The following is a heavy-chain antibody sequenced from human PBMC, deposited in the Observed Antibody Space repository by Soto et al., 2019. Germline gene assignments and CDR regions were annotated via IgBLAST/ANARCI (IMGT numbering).Heavy chain of an antibody. CDR2: IWYDGSNK. Sequence: GGCVRLSCAASGFAFSFCAMSWVRQAPGKGLEWVAVIWYDGSNKYYADSVKGRFTISRDNSKNTLYLQMNSLRAEDTAVYYCARGVYYGSGSYYHRASSYYYYGMDVWGQGTTVTVSS. CDR1: GFAFSFCA. CDR3: ARGVYYGSGSYYHRASSYYYYGMDV. J-gene: IGHJ6*02. D-gene: IGHD3-10*01. V-gene: IGHV3-33*08.